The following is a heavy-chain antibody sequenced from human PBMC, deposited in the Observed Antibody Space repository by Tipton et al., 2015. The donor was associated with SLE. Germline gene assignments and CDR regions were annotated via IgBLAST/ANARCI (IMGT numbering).Heavy chain of an antibody. V-gene: IGHV4-28*05. J-gene: IGHJ4*02. CDR2: IYYGGTI. Sequence: GLVKPSDTLSLTCNVSVYSISSSHWWGWIRQPPGKGLEWIGHIYYGGTIYYNPSLKSRVTMSIDTSKNQFSLKLSSVTDVDTAVYYCASSNLCGGDCYHYWGQGTLVTVSS. CDR3: ASSNLCGGDCYHY. CDR1: VYSISSSHW. D-gene: IGHD2-21*01.